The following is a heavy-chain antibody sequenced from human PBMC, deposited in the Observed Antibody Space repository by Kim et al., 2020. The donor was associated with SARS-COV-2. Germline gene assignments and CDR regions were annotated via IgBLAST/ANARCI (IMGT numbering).Heavy chain of an antibody. CDR1: GGSISSGGYY. D-gene: IGHD3-10*01. J-gene: IGHJ6*02. Sequence: SETLSLTCTVSGGSISSGGYYWSWIRQHPGKGLEWIGYIYYSGSTYYNPSLKSRVTISVDTSKNQFSLKLSSVTAADTAVYYCARDNWGWAMVPRVTYGMDVWGQGTTVTVSS. V-gene: IGHV4-31*03. CDR2: IYYSGST. CDR3: ARDNWGWAMVPRVTYGMDV.